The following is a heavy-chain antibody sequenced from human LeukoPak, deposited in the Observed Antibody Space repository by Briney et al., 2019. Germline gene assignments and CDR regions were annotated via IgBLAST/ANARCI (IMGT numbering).Heavy chain of an antibody. CDR1: GGSISSYY. Sequence: SETLSLTCTVSGGSISSYYWSWIRQPPGKGLEWIGYIYYSGSISYNPSLKSRVTISVDTSKNQFSLKLSSVTAADTAVYYCARTTEGGYTYDYFYYYYMDVWGKGTTVTISS. D-gene: IGHD5-18*01. J-gene: IGHJ6*03. CDR3: ARTTEGGYTYDYFYYYYMDV. V-gene: IGHV4-59*01. CDR2: IYYSGSI.